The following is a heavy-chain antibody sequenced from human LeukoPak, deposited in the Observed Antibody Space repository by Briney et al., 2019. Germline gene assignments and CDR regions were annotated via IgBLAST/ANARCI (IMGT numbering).Heavy chain of an antibody. CDR1: GYTFTSYG. J-gene: IGHJ5*02. D-gene: IGHD5-18*01. CDR2: ISAYIGNT. V-gene: IGHV1-18*01. Sequence: ASVKVSCKASGYTFTSYGISWVRQAPGQGLEWMGWISAYIGNTNYAQKLQGRVTMTTDTSTSTTYMELRSLRSDDTAVYYCAVLRGYSSSGDPWGQGTLVTVSS. CDR3: AVLRGYSSSGDP.